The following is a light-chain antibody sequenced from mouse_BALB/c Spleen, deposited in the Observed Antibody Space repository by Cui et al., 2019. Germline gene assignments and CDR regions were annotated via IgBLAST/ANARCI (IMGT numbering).Light chain of an antibody. CDR1: SSVSY. Sequence: QIVLTQSPATMSASPGVTVTMTSSDSSSVSYISWYQQKPGSSPRLLIYDTSNLASGVPVRFSGSGSGTSYSLTISRMEAEDAATYYCQQWSSYPRTFGGGTKLEIK. V-gene: IGKV4-55*01. CDR3: QQWSSYPRT. CDR2: DTS. J-gene: IGKJ1*01.